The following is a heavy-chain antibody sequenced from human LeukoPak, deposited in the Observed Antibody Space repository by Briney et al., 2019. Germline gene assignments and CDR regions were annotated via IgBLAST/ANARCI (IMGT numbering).Heavy chain of an antibody. CDR1: GFTFSSYA. CDR2: IKEDGSEN. V-gene: IGHV3-7*01. CDR3: AGRIFDI. Sequence: PGGSLRLSCAASGFTFSSYAMSWVRQAPGKGLEWVANIKEDGSENYYLDSVEGRFTISRDNAKSSVYLQMNSLRAEDTAVYYCAGRIFDICGHGTMVTVSS. J-gene: IGHJ3*02.